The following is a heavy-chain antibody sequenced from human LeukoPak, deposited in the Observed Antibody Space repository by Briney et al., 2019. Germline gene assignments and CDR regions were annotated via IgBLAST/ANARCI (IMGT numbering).Heavy chain of an antibody. D-gene: IGHD6-19*01. V-gene: IGHV3-23*01. CDR1: GFTFSSYA. J-gene: IGHJ3*02. CDR3: AKEAVGPYAFDI. Sequence: GGSLRLSCAASGFTFSSYAMSWVRQAPGKGLEWVSGISGSGASTYYADSVEGRFTISRDNSKNTLYLQMNSLRAKDTAVYYCAKEAVGPYAFDIWGQGTMVTVSS. CDR2: ISGSGAST.